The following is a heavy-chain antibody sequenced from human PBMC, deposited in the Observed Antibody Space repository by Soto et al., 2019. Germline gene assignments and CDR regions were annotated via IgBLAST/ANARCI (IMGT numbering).Heavy chain of an antibody. CDR3: ERAPEQRRIDY. Sequence: GGSLRLSCAASGFTLSDYWMHWVRQVPGKGLLWVSRISVDGGDTTYADSVKGRFTISRDNAKNTLYLQMDTLRAEDTAIYYCERAPEQRRIDYWGQGCLVPVS. V-gene: IGHV3-74*01. CDR1: GFTLSDYW. J-gene: IGHJ4*01. CDR2: ISVDGGDT. D-gene: IGHD6-19*01.